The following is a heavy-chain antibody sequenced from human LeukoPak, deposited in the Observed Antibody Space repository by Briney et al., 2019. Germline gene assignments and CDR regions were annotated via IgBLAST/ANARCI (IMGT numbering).Heavy chain of an antibody. J-gene: IGHJ5*02. V-gene: IGHV4-34*01. CDR1: GGSFSGYY. CDR2: INHSGST. D-gene: IGHD3-3*01. Sequence: PSETLSLTCAVYGGSFSGYYWSWIRQPPGKGLEWIGEINHSGSTNYNPSLKSRVTISVDTSKNQFSLKLSSVTATDTAVYYCARGQLYYDFWSGSNWFDPWGQGTLVTVSS. CDR3: ARGQLYYDFWSGSNWFDP.